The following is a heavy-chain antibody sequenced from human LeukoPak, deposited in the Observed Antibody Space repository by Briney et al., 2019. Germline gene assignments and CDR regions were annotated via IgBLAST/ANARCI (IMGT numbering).Heavy chain of an antibody. CDR3: ARESDYGDYVGY. V-gene: IGHV3-48*03. Sequence: GGSLRLSCAASGFTFSSYEMNWVRQAPGKGLEWVSYISSSGSTIYYADSVKGRFTISRGNAKSSLYLQMNSLRAEDTAVYYCARESDYGDYVGYWGQGTLVTVSS. J-gene: IGHJ4*02. CDR2: ISSSGSTI. CDR1: GFTFSSYE. D-gene: IGHD4-17*01.